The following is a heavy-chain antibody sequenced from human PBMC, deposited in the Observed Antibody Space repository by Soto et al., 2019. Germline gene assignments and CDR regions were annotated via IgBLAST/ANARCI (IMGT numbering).Heavy chain of an antibody. CDR3: AKALVGVGSSGWPDVFAI. D-gene: IGHD6-19*01. CDR2: ISWNSGSI. Sequence: GGSLRLSCAASGLTFDDYAMHWVRQAPGKGMEWVSGISWNSGSIGYADSVKGRFTISRDNAKNSLYLQMNSLRAEDTALYYCAKALVGVGSSGWPDVFAISAQGTIDTVSS. CDR1: GLTFDDYA. J-gene: IGHJ3*02. V-gene: IGHV3-9*01.